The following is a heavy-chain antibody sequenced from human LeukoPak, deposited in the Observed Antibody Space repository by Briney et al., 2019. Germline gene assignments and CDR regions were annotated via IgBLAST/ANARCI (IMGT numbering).Heavy chain of an antibody. D-gene: IGHD6-25*01. V-gene: IGHV1-18*01. Sequence: ASVRVSCKASGYTFTHHGISWVRQAPGQGLEWMGWISCYNADTIYAQNVQGRVTMTTDASTRTVYMELRNLRSDDTAMYYCARDPSSSSGYHAHFDSWGQGTLVTVSS. J-gene: IGHJ4*02. CDR2: ISCYNADT. CDR3: ARDPSSSSGYHAHFDS. CDR1: GYTFTHHG.